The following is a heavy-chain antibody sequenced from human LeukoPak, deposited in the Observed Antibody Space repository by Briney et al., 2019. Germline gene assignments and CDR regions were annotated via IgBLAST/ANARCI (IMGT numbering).Heavy chain of an antibody. J-gene: IGHJ4*02. D-gene: IGHD2-21*02. CDR1: GYSISSSNW. Sequence: SETLSLTCAVSGYSISSSNWWGRIRQPPGKGLEWFGYIYYSGSIYYNPSLKSRVTMSVDTSKNQFSLKLSSVTAVDTAVYYCARGPVVTAPFGYWGQGTLVTVSS. CDR2: IYYSGSI. CDR3: ARGPVVTAPFGY. V-gene: IGHV4-28*05.